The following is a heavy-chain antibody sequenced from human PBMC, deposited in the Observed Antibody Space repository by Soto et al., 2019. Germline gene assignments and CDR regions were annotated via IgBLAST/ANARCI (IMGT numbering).Heavy chain of an antibody. CDR1: GYTFTSYA. J-gene: IGHJ4*02. CDR3: ARTSGYYFYDY. CDR2: INAGNGNT. V-gene: IGHV1-3*01. Sequence: QVQLVQSGAEVKKPGASVKVSCKTSGYTFTSYAIHWVRQDPGQRLEWMGWINAGNGNTKYSQKFQGRVTITRDTSASTAYMELSSLRSEDTAVYYCARTSGYYFYDYWGQGTLVTVSS. D-gene: IGHD3-3*01.